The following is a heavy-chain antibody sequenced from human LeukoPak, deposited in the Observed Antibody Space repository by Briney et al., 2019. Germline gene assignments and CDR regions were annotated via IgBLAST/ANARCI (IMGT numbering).Heavy chain of an antibody. CDR2: ISFDGKYK. CDR3: ARPLRGQVPEGFDY. Sequence: GGSLRLSCAVSGFTFSTYAMHWVRQAPGKGLEWLAVISFDGKYKFYADSVRGRFTISRDDSTSTLYLQMNSLRAEETAVYYCARPLRGQVPEGFDYWGQGTLVTVSS. V-gene: IGHV3-30*04. J-gene: IGHJ4*02. CDR1: GFTFSTYA.